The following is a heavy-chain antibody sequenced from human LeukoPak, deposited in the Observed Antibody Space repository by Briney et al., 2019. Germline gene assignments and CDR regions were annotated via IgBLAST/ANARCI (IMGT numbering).Heavy chain of an antibody. CDR3: ARDLGSLDDFWSGYYIGYMDV. CDR2: INWNGGST. D-gene: IGHD3-3*01. CDR1: GFTFDDYG. Sequence: GGSLRLSCAASGFTFDDYGMSWVRHAPGKGLEWVSGINWNGGSTGYADSVKGRFTISRDNAKNSLYLQMNSLRAEDTALYYCARDLGSLDDFWSGYYIGYMDVWGKGTTVTVSS. J-gene: IGHJ6*03. V-gene: IGHV3-20*04.